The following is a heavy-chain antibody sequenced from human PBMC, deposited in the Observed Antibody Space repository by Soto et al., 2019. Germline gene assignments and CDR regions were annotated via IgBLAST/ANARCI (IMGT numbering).Heavy chain of an antibody. CDR3: ARGITMVRGVMSWFDP. D-gene: IGHD3-10*01. J-gene: IGHJ5*02. V-gene: IGHV4-34*01. CDR1: GGSFSGYY. Sequence: SETLALTCAVYGGSFSGYYLSWIRQPPGKGLEWIGEINHSGGTNYNPSLKSRVTISVDTSKNQFSLKLSSVTAADTAVYYCARGITMVRGVMSWFDPWGQGTLVTVSS. CDR2: INHSGGT.